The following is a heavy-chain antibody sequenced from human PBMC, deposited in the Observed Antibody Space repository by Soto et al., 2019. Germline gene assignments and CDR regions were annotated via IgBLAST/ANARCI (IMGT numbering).Heavy chain of an antibody. CDR1: GFTFSSYG. CDR2: ISYDGSNK. Sequence: QVQLVESGRGVVQPGRSLRLSCAASGFTFSSYGMHWVRQAPGKGLEWVAVISYDGSNKYYADSVKGRFTISRDNSKNTLYLQMNSLRAEDTAVYYCATSLLDYWGQGTLVTVSS. V-gene: IGHV3-30*03. CDR3: ATSLLDY. J-gene: IGHJ4*02.